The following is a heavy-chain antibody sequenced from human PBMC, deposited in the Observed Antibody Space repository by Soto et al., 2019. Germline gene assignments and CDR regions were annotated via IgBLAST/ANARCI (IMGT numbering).Heavy chain of an antibody. V-gene: IGHV4-31*03. J-gene: IGHJ3*02. CDR2: IYDSGST. Sequence: QVQLQESGPGLVKPSQTLSLTCTVSGGSISSGGYYWSWIRQHPGKGLEWIGYIYDSGSTYYNPSLNSRVTISVDTSKNQFSMKLSSVTAADTAVYYCARGSYSYGPRGAFDIWGQGTMVTVSS. CDR1: GGSISSGGYY. CDR3: ARGSYSYGPRGAFDI. D-gene: IGHD5-18*01.